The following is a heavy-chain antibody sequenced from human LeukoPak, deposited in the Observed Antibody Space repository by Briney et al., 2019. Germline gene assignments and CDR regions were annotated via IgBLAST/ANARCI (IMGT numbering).Heavy chain of an antibody. CDR2: ISYDGSNK. Sequence: GRSLRLSCAASGFTFSNYAMHWVRQAPGKGLEWVAVISYDGSNKYYADSVKGRFTISRDNSKNTLYLQMNSLRAEDTAVYYCARQRTNYDSSGYYNEYYFDYWGQGTLVTVSS. D-gene: IGHD3-22*01. CDR3: ARQRTNYDSSGYYNEYYFDY. V-gene: IGHV3-30*01. J-gene: IGHJ4*02. CDR1: GFTFSNYA.